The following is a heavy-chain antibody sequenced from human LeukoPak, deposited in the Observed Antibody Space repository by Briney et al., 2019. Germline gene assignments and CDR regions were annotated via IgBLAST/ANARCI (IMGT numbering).Heavy chain of an antibody. CDR2: IYPGDCDT. J-gene: IGHJ4*02. Sequence: GESLKISCTGSGYSFTSYWIGWRRQMPEKRVELMGIIYPGDCDTKYSPSLLGQLTNAADKSTSTAYLQWGSRKASDTAMYDCARPSGDSQYFDYWGQGTLVTVS. CDR1: GYSFTSYW. CDR3: ARPSGDSQYFDY. D-gene: IGHD2-21*01. V-gene: IGHV5-51*01.